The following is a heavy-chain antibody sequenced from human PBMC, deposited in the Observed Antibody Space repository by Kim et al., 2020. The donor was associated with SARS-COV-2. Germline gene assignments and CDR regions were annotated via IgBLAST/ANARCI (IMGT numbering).Heavy chain of an antibody. V-gene: IGHV3-48*02. CDR1: GFIFSDYA. D-gene: IGHD3-16*01. CDR3: ARDLGDAYAMDV. J-gene: IGHJ6*02. Sequence: GGSLRLSCVASGFIFSDYAMNWVRHAPGKGLEWISYIKKRGNPIHYADSVKGRFTISRDTAKNSLYLQMNSLRDDDTAIYYCARDLGDAYAMDVWGQATT. CDR2: IKKRGNPI.